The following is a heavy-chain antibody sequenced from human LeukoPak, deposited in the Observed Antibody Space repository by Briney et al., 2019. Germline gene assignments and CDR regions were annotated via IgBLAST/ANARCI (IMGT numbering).Heavy chain of an antibody. D-gene: IGHD3-22*01. CDR2: INWNGGST. CDR1: GFTVSSNY. CDR3: ARNFGGGDRSGPFY. Sequence: PGGSLRLSCAASGFTVSSNYMSWVRQAPGRGLEWVSGINWNGGSTAYAGSVRGRFTISRDNAKSSLYLQMNSLRAEDTAFYYCARNFGGGDRSGPFYWGQGTLVTVSS. V-gene: IGHV3-20*04. J-gene: IGHJ4*02.